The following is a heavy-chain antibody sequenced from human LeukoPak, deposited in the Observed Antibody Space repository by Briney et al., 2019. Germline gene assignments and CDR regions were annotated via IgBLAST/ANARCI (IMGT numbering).Heavy chain of an antibody. Sequence: SETLSLTCTISGYSISSGYYWGWIRQPPGKGLEWIGSIYHSGSTYYNPSLKSRVTISLDTSENQFSLKLSSVTAADTAVYYCARDLYSGGWGYFDYWGQGTLVTVSS. CDR3: ARDLYSGGWGYFDY. D-gene: IGHD6-19*01. CDR2: IYHSGST. J-gene: IGHJ4*02. V-gene: IGHV4-38-2*02. CDR1: GYSISSGYY.